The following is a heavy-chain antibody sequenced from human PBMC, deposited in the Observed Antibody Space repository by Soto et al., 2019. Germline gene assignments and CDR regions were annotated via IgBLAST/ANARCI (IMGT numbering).Heavy chain of an antibody. J-gene: IGHJ5*02. CDR1: GFSVSGYW. CDR2: IKEDGTEQ. D-gene: IGHD4-4*01. V-gene: IGHV3-7*03. Sequence: LRLCCAASGFSVSGYWMSLARQAPGKGPEWVANIKEDGTEQHYVDSVKGRFTISRDNSENSLFLQMNNLRAEDSAIYYCAITTSTVSYWFDPWGPGTQVTVSS. CDR3: AITTSTVSYWFDP.